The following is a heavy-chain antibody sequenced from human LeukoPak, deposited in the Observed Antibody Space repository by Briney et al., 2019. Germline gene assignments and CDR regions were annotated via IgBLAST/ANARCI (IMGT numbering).Heavy chain of an antibody. D-gene: IGHD1-26*01. CDR1: GYTFTDYY. CDR2: ISPNSGGT. CDR3: ARDRKSGSYSDAFDI. V-gene: IGHV1-2*06. Sequence: ASAKVSCKASGYTFTDYYIHWVQLAPGQGLEWMGRISPNSGGTSSAQKFLGRVTMPRDTSISTAYMELSRLTSDDTAVYYCARDRKSGSYSDAFDIWGQGTMVTVSS. J-gene: IGHJ3*02.